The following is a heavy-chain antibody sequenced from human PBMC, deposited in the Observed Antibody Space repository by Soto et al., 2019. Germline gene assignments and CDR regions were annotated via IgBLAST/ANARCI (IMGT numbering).Heavy chain of an antibody. CDR2: ISGSGGST. CDR1: GFTFSSYA. J-gene: IGHJ3*02. Sequence: GGSLRLSCAASGFTFSSYAMSWVRQAPGKGLEWVSAISGSGGSTYYADSVKGRFTISRDNSKNTLYLQMNSLRAEDTAVYYCAKEPPEYSSGWYLFRNAFDIWGQGTMVTVSS. D-gene: IGHD6-19*01. CDR3: AKEPPEYSSGWYLFRNAFDI. V-gene: IGHV3-23*01.